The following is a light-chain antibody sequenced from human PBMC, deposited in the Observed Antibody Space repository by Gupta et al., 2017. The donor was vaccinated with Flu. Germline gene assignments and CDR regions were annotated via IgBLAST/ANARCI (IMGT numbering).Light chain of an antibody. CDR3: QHYYNWPRT. CDR2: GAS. CDR1: QSVSSD. J-gene: IGKJ1*01. V-gene: IGKV3D-15*01. Sequence: GERATLSCRASQSVSSDLAWYQQKPGQAPRLLIYGASTRATGIPARFSGRGSGTEFTLSISSLRSEDFAVYYCQHYYNWPRTFGQGTKVAIK.